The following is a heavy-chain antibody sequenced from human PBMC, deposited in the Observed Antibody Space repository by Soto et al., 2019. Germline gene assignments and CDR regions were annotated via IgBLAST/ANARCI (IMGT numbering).Heavy chain of an antibody. D-gene: IGHD3-16*01. Sequence: PLSRTCAVYGGSLRFYYLSSIRQPPGKGLEWIGEINHSGSTNYNPSLKSRVTISVDTSKNQFSLKLSSVTAADTAVYYCASSLPTSTRIPPWGQGTLVTVSS. V-gene: IGHV4-34*01. J-gene: IGHJ5*02. CDR2: INHSGST. CDR3: ASSLPTSTRIPP. CDR1: GGSLRFYY.